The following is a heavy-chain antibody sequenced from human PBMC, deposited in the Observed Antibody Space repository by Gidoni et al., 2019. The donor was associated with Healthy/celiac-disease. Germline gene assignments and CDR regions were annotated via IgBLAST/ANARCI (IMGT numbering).Heavy chain of an antibody. CDR1: GYSFTSYW. V-gene: IGHV5-51*01. CDR3: ARDYYDSSGYYHPPGSYYFDY. D-gene: IGHD3-22*01. Sequence: EVQLVQPGAEVKKPGESLKISCKGSGYSFTSYWIGWVRQMPGKGLEWMGIIYPGDSDTRYSPSFQGQVTISADKSISTAYLQWSSLKASDTAMYYCARDYYDSSGYYHPPGSYYFDYWGQGTLVTVS. CDR2: IYPGDSDT. J-gene: IGHJ4*02.